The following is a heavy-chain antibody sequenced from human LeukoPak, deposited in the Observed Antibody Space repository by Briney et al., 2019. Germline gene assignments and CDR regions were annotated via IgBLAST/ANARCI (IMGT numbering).Heavy chain of an antibody. J-gene: IGHJ5*02. CDR1: GYTFTSYG. CDR3: ARDTPYSSGFPRWFDP. V-gene: IGHV1-18*04. CDR2: ISAYNGNT. Sequence: ASVKVSCKASGYTFTSYGISWVRQAPGQGLEWMGWISAYNGNTNYAQKLQGRVTMTTDTSTSTAYMELRSLRSDDTAVYYCARDTPYSSGFPRWFDPWGQGTLVTVSS. D-gene: IGHD6-19*01.